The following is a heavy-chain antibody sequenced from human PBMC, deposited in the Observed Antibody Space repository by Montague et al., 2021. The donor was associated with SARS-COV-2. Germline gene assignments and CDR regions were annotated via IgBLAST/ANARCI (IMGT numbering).Heavy chain of an antibody. Sequence: SETLSLTCAVSGGSISSSNWWSWVRQPPGKGLEWIGSIYYSGSTYYNPSLKSRVTISVDTSKNQFSLKLSSVTAADTAVYYCARGGGGRDGYNPWGQGTLVTVSS. D-gene: IGHD5-24*01. CDR2: IYYSGST. CDR1: GGSISSSNW. J-gene: IGHJ5*02. CDR3: ARGGGGRDGYNP. V-gene: IGHV4-4*02.